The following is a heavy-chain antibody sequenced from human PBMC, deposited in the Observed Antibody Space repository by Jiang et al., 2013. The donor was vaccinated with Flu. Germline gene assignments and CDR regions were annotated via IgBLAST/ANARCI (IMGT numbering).Heavy chain of an antibody. V-gene: IGHV3-48*02. J-gene: IGHJ4*02. CDR2: ISSSSSGV. Sequence: MHWVRQXPGKGLEWVANISSSSSGVLYADSVKGRFTISRDNAKDLLYLQMSSLRDEDTAVYYCARDFDWGLDFWGQGTLVTVSS. CDR3: ARDFDWGLDF. D-gene: IGHD3-9*01.